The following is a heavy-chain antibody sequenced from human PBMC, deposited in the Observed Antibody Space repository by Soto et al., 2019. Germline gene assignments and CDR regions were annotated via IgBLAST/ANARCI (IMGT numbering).Heavy chain of an antibody. CDR3: AHAYGGTSWPNDAFDV. J-gene: IGHJ3*01. Sequence: QITLKESGPALVKPTQTLTLTCTFSGFSLSTDGVGVGWIRQPPGKALEWLALIYWDDDQRYSPSLKTRLTITMDTSKSQVVLTMTNMDPVDTATYYCAHAYGGTSWPNDAFDVWGQGTVVTVSS. D-gene: IGHD2-2*01. CDR1: GFSLSTDGVG. V-gene: IGHV2-5*02. CDR2: IYWDDDQ.